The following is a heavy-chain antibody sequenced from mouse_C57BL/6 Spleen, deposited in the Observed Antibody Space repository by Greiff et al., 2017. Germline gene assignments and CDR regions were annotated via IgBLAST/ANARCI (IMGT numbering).Heavy chain of an antibody. J-gene: IGHJ3*01. CDR1: GFTFSSYA. CDR2: ISDGGSYT. CDR3: AREWDYYGSSYPY. Sequence: EVMLVESGGGLVKPGGSLKLSCAASGFTFSSYAMSWVRQTPEKRLEWVATISDGGSYTYYPDNVKGRFTISRDNAKNNLYLQMSHLKSEDTAMYYCAREWDYYGSSYPYWGQGTLVTVSA. V-gene: IGHV5-4*01. D-gene: IGHD1-1*01.